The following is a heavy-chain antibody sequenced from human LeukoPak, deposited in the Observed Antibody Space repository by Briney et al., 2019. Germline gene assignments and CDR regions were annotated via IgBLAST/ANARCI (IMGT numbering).Heavy chain of an antibody. J-gene: IGHJ5*02. Sequence: SETLSLTCTVSGGSISSSSYYWAWIRQPPGKGLEWIGSVHYSGSIYYNPSLKSRATLSLDTSKNQFSLKLNSVSAADTAVYYCARVVAAAGNNWFDPWGQGTLVTVSS. CDR2: VHYSGSI. V-gene: IGHV4-39*07. CDR1: GGSISSSSYY. D-gene: IGHD6-13*01. CDR3: ARVVAAAGNNWFDP.